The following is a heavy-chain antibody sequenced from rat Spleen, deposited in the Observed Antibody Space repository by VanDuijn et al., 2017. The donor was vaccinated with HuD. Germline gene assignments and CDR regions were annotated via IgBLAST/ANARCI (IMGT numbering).Heavy chain of an antibody. CDR3: GRHWCNSYFEF. J-gene: IGHJ2*01. Sequence: EVQLVESGGGLVQPGESLKLSCAASGFTFSNFAMAWVRQAPKKGLEWVAAITSGGSNTYYSDSVKGRFTISRDNAKSTQYRQMDSLRSGDTATYCGGRHWCNSYFEFWGRGVMVTVSS. V-gene: IGHV5S13*01. CDR2: ITSGGSNT. D-gene: IGHD4-4*01. CDR1: GFTFSNFA.